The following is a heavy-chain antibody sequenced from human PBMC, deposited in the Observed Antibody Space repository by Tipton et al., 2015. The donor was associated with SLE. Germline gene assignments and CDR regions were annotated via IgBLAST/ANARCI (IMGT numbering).Heavy chain of an antibody. CDR2: IYDGGST. D-gene: IGHD2-8*01. Sequence: TLSLTCTVSGGSISSHYWSWIRQPPGKGLEWIGYIYDGGSTYYNPSLKSRVTISVDRSKNQFSLRLRSVTAADTAVYYCARGGECTNGVCYLNYFDPWGQGTLVTVSS. CDR3: ARGGECTNGVCYLNYFDP. J-gene: IGHJ5*02. V-gene: IGHV4-59*11. CDR1: GGSISSHY.